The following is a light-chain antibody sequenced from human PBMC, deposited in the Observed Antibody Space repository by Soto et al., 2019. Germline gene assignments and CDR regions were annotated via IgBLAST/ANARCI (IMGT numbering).Light chain of an antibody. CDR2: GAS. V-gene: IGKV3D-20*02. CDR3: QQRSNWPLLT. J-gene: IGKJ4*01. Sequence: EIVLTQSPGTLSLSPGERATLSCRASQSVSSSYLAWYQQKPGQAPRLLIYGASTRATGIPVRFSGSGFGTEFTLTISSLQSEDFAVYYCQQRSNWPLLTFGGGTKVDIK. CDR1: QSVSSSY.